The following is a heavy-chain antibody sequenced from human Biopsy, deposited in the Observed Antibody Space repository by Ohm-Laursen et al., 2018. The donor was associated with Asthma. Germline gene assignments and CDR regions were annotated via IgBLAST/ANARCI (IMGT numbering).Heavy chain of an antibody. V-gene: IGHV3-9*01. J-gene: IGHJ4*02. CDR2: ISWNSATI. CDR3: AKVRSDWVITESFDY. CDR1: GFKFDECT. Sequence: SLRLSCAASGFKFDECTMHWVRQAPGKGLEWVSGISWNSATIGYADSAEGRFTISRDNAKNSVFLHMDSLRPEDTAFYYCAKVRSDWVITESFDYWGQGVLVTVSS. D-gene: IGHD3-22*01.